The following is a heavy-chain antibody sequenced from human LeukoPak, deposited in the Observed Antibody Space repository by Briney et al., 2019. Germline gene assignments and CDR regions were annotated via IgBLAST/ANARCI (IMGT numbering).Heavy chain of an antibody. CDR2: IWSDATNR. V-gene: IGHV3-33*01. D-gene: IGHD4-11*01. J-gene: IGHJ4*01. CDR3: ARDAQRGFDYSNSLKY. Sequence: GGSLRLSCAASGFIFSHHGMHWVRQAPGQGLEWMAVIWSDATNRFYADSVKGRFTISRDNSQNTVFLQMDSLRVKDTAIYYCARDAQRGFDYSNSLKYWGHGTLVTVSS. CDR1: GFIFSHHG.